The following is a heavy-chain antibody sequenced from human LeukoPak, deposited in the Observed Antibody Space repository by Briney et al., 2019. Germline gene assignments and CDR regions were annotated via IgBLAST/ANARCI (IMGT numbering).Heavy chain of an antibody. J-gene: IGHJ5*02. CDR3: ARDYYGSGSYGP. CDR1: GFTFSSYE. D-gene: IGHD3-10*01. V-gene: IGHV3-48*03. Sequence: GGSLRLSCAASGFTFSSYEMNWVRQAPGKGLEWVSYISSRGSTIYYAESVKGRFTSSRDNAKNSLYLQMSSLRAEDTAVYYCARDYYGSGSYGPWGQGTLVTVSS. CDR2: ISSRGSTI.